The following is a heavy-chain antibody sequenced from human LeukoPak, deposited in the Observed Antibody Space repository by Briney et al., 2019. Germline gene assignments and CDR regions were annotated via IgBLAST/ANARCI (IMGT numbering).Heavy chain of an antibody. J-gene: IGHJ3*02. Sequence: SETLSLTCTVSGGSISSGGYYWSWIRQHPGKGLEWIGYIYYSGSTYYNPSLKSRVTISVDTSKNQFSLKLSSVTAADTAVYYCARPHCSSTSCYTERAFDIWGQGTMVTVSS. CDR2: IYYSGST. CDR3: ARPHCSSTSCYTERAFDI. V-gene: IGHV4-31*03. CDR1: GGSISSGGYY. D-gene: IGHD2-2*02.